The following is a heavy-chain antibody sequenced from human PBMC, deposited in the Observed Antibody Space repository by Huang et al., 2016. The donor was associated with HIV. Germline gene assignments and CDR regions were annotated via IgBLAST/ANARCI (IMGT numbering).Heavy chain of an antibody. CDR1: GFTFGGYG. CDR2: IRGKGQGATT. V-gene: IGHV3-49*03. CDR3: TRVVYSGTYYGFFDY. J-gene: IGHJ4*02. D-gene: IGHD1-26*01. Sequence: EVQLVESGGGLVQPGRSLRLSCTGSGFTFGGYGMSWFRRAPGKGLEWGGFIRGKGQGATTEYAASVQGRFTISRDDSNTIAYLQMNSLKTEDTAIYFCTRVVYSGTYYGFFDYWGQGTLVTVSS.